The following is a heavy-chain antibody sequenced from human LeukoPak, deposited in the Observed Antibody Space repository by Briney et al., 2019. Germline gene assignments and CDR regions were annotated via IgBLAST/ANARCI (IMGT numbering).Heavy chain of an antibody. CDR1: GFTFSGFW. V-gene: IGHV3-7*03. D-gene: IGHD6-6*01. Sequence: QSGGSLRLPCAVSGFTFSGFWMSWSRQAPGKGLEWVASINSDGSEGYYADVVKGRFTISRDNAKDSLYLQINSLRAEDTAVYYCARSSYSSSSSVWGQGTMVTVSS. CDR2: INSDGSEG. J-gene: IGHJ3*01. CDR3: ARSSYSSSSSV.